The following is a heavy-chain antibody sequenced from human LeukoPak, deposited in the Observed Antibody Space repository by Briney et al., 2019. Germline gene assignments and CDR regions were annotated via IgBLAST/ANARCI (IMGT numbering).Heavy chain of an antibody. Sequence: GASVKVSCKASGYTFTSYAMHWVRQAPGQRLEWMGWINAGNGNTKYSQEFQGRVTITRDTSASTAYMELRSLRSDDTAVYYCATARYYDGWYFDLWGRGTLVTVSS. CDR1: GYTFTSYA. V-gene: IGHV1-3*01. J-gene: IGHJ2*01. CDR2: INAGNGNT. CDR3: ATARYYDGWYFDL. D-gene: IGHD3-22*01.